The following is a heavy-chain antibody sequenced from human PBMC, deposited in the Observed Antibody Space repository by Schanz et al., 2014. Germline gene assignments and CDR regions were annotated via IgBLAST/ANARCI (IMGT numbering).Heavy chain of an antibody. J-gene: IGHJ4*02. CDR1: GFTFNNYD. CDR3: AKYGTGKGVSFEY. Sequence: EVQLVESGGGLVQPGGSLRLSCAASGFTFNNYDMNWVRLVPGKGLECVSGISGGGGSAYYADSVKGRFASSRDNAKNTLYLQMNSLTAEDTAVYYCAKYGTGKGVSFEYWGQGTLVTVSS. V-gene: IGHV3-23*04. D-gene: IGHD1-26*01. CDR2: ISGGGGSA.